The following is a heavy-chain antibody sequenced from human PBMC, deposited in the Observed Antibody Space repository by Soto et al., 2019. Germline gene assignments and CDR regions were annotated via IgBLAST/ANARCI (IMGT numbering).Heavy chain of an antibody. CDR3: ARSPGYSYGDY. J-gene: IGHJ4*02. CDR2: INAGNGNT. CDR1: RYGYASCS. D-gene: IGHD5-18*01. Sequence: GASAAACWEARRYGYASCSMQWVHQAPGQRLEWMGWINAGNGNTKYSQKFQGRVTITRDTSASTAYMELSSLRSEDTAVYYCARSPGYSYGDYWGQGTLVTVSS. V-gene: IGHV1-3*01.